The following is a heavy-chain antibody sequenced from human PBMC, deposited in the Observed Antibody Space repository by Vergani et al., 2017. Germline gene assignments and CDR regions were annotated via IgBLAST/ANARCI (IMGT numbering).Heavy chain of an antibody. CDR2: IYYSGST. CDR1: GGSISSGDYH. Sequence: QVQLQESGPGLVKPSQTLSLTCTVSGGSISSGDYHWSWICQPPGKGPEWIGYIYYSGSTYYNPSLKSRVTISVDTSKNQFSLKLSSVTAADTAVYYCASKRGACRAAYCHSYDFWGPGTLVGVSS. D-gene: IGHD2-15*01. CDR3: ASKRGACRAAYCHSYDF. J-gene: IGHJ4*02. V-gene: IGHV4-30-4*08.